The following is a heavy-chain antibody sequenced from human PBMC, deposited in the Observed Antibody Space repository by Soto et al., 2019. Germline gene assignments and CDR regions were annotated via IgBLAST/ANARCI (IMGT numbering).Heavy chain of an antibody. CDR3: ARDNEYCGSGMCYRSLDS. Sequence: QGQLQESGPGLVKPSHTRSLTCSVSVGSLSKASYNWTGVRQHPREGLEWIGCIYYSGNTYSNPSLRSRVTIFLDPSKHQFSLKLTSVTAADTAVYYCARDNEYCGSGMCYRSLDSWGQGTLVTGSS. CDR2: IYYSGNT. J-gene: IGHJ4*02. V-gene: IGHV4-31*03. D-gene: IGHD2-15*01. CDR1: VGSLSKASYN.